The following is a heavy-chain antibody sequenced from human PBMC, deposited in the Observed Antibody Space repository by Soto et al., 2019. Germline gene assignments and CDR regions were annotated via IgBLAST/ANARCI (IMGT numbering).Heavy chain of an antibody. D-gene: IGHD3-22*01. Sequence: PSETLSLTCTVSGGSIRSGGYYWSWIRQHPGKGLEWIGYIYYSGSTYYNPSLKSRVTISVDTSKNQFSLKLSSVTAADTAVYYCARETGDSSGYLNYWGQGTLVTVSS. J-gene: IGHJ4*02. CDR1: GGSIRSGGYY. V-gene: IGHV4-31*03. CDR3: ARETGDSSGYLNY. CDR2: IYYSGST.